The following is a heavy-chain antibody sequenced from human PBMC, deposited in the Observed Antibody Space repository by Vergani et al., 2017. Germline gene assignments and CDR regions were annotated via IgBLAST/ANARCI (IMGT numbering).Heavy chain of an antibody. CDR2: ISFDGINT. J-gene: IGHJ4*02. D-gene: IGHD2-8*01. CDR3: ARPDVSGRCRTNNCRXLDY. Sequence: VQLVESGGGVVQPGRSLRLSCAASGFTFSSYALHWVRQAPGKALEWVSLISFDGINTYYADSVKGRFTISRDNSNNILYLQMNSLRAEDTAVYYCARPDVSGRCRTNNCRXLDYWGQGTLVTVSS. V-gene: IGHV3-30*04. CDR1: GFTFSSYA.